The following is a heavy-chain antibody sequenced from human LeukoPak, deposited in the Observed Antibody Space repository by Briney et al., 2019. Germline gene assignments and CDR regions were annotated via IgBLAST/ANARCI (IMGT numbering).Heavy chain of an antibody. CDR3: AELGITMIGGV. CDR2: ISSSGAYM. Sequence: PGGSLRLSCAASGFTFSSYGMNWVRQAPGKGLEWVSSISSSGAYMYYADSVKGRFTISRDNAKNSLYLQMNSLRAEDTAVYYCAELGITMIGGVWGKGTTVTISS. CDR1: GFTFSSYG. J-gene: IGHJ6*04. V-gene: IGHV3-21*01. D-gene: IGHD3-10*02.